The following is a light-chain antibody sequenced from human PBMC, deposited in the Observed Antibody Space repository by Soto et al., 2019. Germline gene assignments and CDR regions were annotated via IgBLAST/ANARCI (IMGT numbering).Light chain of an antibody. CDR2: DAS. CDR3: QQYDNLPLT. Sequence: DIQMTQSPSSLSASVGDRGTITCQASQDISNYLNWYQQKPGKAPKLLIYDASNLETGVPSRFSGSGSGTDFTFTISSLQPEDIATHYCQQYDNLPLTFGGVTKVDIK. V-gene: IGKV1-33*01. CDR1: QDISNY. J-gene: IGKJ4*01.